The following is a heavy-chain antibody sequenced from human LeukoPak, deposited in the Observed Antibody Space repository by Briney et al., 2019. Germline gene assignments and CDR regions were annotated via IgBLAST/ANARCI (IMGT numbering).Heavy chain of an antibody. CDR2: ISGSGGGT. CDR1: GFTFSSYA. Sequence: GGSLRLSCAASGFTFSSYAMSWVRQAPGKGLEWVSAISGSGGGTYYADSVKGRFTISRDNSKNTLYLQMNSLRAEDTAVYYCAEPEGGYYDIRPDWGQGTLVTISS. J-gene: IGHJ4*02. CDR3: AEPEGGYYDIRPD. D-gene: IGHD3-22*01. V-gene: IGHV3-23*01.